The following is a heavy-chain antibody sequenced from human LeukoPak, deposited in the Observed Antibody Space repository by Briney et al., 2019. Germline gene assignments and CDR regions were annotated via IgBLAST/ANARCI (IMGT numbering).Heavy chain of an antibody. CDR3: ARDQPRGGWLVQYFDY. D-gene: IGHD6-19*01. V-gene: IGHV4-39*07. J-gene: IGHJ4*02. CDR1: GGSISTSNYY. CDR2: IFYSGST. Sequence: PSETLSLTCTVSGGSISTSNYYWGWIRQPPGKGLEWIRNIFYSGSTYYSPSLKSRVTISLDTSRNQFSLKLTSVTAADTAVYYCARDQPRGGWLVQYFDYWGQGTLVTVSS.